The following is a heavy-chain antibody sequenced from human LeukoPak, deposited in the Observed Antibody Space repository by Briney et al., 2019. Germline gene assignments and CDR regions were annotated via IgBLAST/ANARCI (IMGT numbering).Heavy chain of an antibody. CDR2: ISGSGGST. CDR3: AKAPFHRYCGGGSCYSDY. CDR1: GFTFSSYA. D-gene: IGHD2-15*01. V-gene: IGHV3-23*01. J-gene: IGHJ4*02. Sequence: GGSLRLSCAASGFTFSSYAMSWVRQAPGKGLEWVSAISGSGGSTYYADSVKGRFTISRDNSKNTLYLQMNSLRAEDTAVYYCAKAPFHRYCGGGSCYSDYWGQGTLVTVSS.